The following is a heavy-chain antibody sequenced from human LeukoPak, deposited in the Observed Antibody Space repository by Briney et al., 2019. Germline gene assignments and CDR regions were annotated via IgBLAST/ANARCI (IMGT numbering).Heavy chain of an antibody. CDR1: GGSFSGYY. CDR3: AREVPYYYDSSGYLNFDY. D-gene: IGHD3-22*01. CDR2: IHHSGST. Sequence: PSETLSLTCAVYGGSFSGYYWSWIRQPPGKGLEWIGEIHHSGSTNYNPSLKSRVTISVDTSKNQFSLKLSSVTAADTAVYYCAREVPYYYDSSGYLNFDYWGQGTLVTVSS. J-gene: IGHJ4*02. V-gene: IGHV4-34*01.